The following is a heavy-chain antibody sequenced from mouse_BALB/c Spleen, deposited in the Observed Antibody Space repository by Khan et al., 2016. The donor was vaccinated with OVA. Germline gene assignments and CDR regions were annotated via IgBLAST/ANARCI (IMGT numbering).Heavy chain of an antibody. J-gene: IGHJ3*01. CDR1: GYSITSDYA. V-gene: IGHV3-2*02. Sequence: EVQLVESGPGLVKPSQSLSLTCTVTGYSITSDYAWNWIRQFPGNKLEWMGYISYSGRTNYTPSPKSRISITRAPSKNQFFLQLNSVTTEDTATYYCARGRAYWGQGTLVTVSA. D-gene: IGHD3-3*01. CDR2: ISYSGRT. CDR3: ARGRAY.